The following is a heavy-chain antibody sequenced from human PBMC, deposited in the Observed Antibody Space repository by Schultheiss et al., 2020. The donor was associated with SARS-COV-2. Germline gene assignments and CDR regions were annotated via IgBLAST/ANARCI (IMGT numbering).Heavy chain of an antibody. CDR2: ISSSSSTI. CDR1: GGTFSSYS. D-gene: IGHD1-14*01. V-gene: IGHV3-48*02. J-gene: IGHJ1*01. Sequence: GESLKISCKASGGTFSSYSMNWVRQAPGKGLEWVSYISSSSSTIYYADSVKGRFTISRDNAKNSLYLQMNSLRDEDTAVYYCARSGPRRKEYFQHWGQGTLVTVSS. CDR3: ARSGPRRKEYFQH.